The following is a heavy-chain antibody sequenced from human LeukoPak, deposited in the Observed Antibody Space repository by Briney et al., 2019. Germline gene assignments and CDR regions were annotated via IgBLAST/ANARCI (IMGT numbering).Heavy chain of an antibody. CDR3: ARDRGPDYVWGSVDY. CDR2: ISSSSSTI. D-gene: IGHD3-16*01. J-gene: IGHJ4*02. V-gene: IGHV3-48*01. CDR1: GFTFSSYS. Sequence: GGSLRLSCAASGFTFSSYSMNWVRQAPGKGLEWVSYISSSSSTIYYADSVKGRFTISRDNAKNSLYLHMNSLRAEDTAVYYCARDRGPDYVWGSVDYWGQGTLVTVSS.